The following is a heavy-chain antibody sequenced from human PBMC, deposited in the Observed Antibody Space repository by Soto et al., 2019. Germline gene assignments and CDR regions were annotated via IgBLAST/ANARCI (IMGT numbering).Heavy chain of an antibody. CDR3: ARVASDYINSVDN. CDR1: GFTFNAYA. J-gene: IGHJ4*02. Sequence: EVQLLESGGGLVQPGGSLRLSCVASGFTFNAYAMTWVRQAPGKGLEWVSAIGGSGGNRYYADSVRGRFTISRDNSKDTVDLQMNSLRVEDTAVYYCARVASDYINSVDNWGQGILVTVSS. CDR2: IGGSGGNR. V-gene: IGHV3-23*01. D-gene: IGHD4-4*01.